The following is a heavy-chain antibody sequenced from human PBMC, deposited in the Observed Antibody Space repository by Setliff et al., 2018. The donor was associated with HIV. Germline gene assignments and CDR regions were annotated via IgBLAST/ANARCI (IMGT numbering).Heavy chain of an antibody. Sequence: SETLSLTCTVSGGSISTSSYYWGWIRQPPGKGLEWIGAIYHSGSSYYSPSLKSRVTLFLDSSKNQFSLTLNSLTAADTAVYYCARLAGQRTIAAADYFFDFWGQGALVT. J-gene: IGHJ4*02. CDR1: GGSISTSSYY. V-gene: IGHV4-39*01. CDR3: ARLAGQRTIAAADYFFDF. CDR2: IYHSGSS. D-gene: IGHD6-13*01.